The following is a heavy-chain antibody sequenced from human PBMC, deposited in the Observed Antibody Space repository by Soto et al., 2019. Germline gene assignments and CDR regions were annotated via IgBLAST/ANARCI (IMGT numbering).Heavy chain of an antibody. CDR1: GFTFSTFW. V-gene: IGHV3-74*01. D-gene: IGHD2-2*01. CDR3: VRDEGTGSRGDS. Sequence: EVQLVESGGGLVQPGGSLRLSCAASGFTFSTFWMHWVRQDPGKELVWVSCISPDGSTITYADSVKGRFTISRDNAKDTLYLQMNSMRAEDTAVYYCVRDEGTGSRGDSWGQGALVTVSS. CDR2: ISPDGSTI. J-gene: IGHJ4*02.